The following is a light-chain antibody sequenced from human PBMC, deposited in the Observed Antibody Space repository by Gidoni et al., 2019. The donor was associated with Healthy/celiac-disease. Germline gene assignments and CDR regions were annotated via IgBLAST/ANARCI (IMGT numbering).Light chain of an antibody. J-gene: IGLJ1*01. CDR3: QAWDSSTWV. Sequence: SYELTQPPSVSVPPGQTASITCSGDKLGDKYACWYQQKPGQSPVLVIYQDSKRPSGIPERFSGSNSGNTATLTISGTQAMDEADYYCQAWDSSTWVFGTGTKVTV. V-gene: IGLV3-1*01. CDR2: QDS. CDR1: KLGDKY.